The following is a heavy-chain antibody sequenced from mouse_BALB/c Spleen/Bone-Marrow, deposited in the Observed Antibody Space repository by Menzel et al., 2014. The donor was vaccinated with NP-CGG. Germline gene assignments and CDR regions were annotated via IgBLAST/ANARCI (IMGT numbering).Heavy chain of an antibody. CDR3: TTLRRGIFAVRFPY. V-gene: IGHV3-8*02. CDR1: GDSITSGY. J-gene: IGHJ3*01. CDR2: ISHSGST. Sequence: EVKLMESGPSLVKPSQTLSLTCSVTGDSITSGYWNWIRKFPGNKLEYMGYISHSGSTYYNPSLKSRISITRDTSKNQYYLQLNSVTTEDTATYYCTTLRRGIFAVRFPYWGQETLSLSLQ.